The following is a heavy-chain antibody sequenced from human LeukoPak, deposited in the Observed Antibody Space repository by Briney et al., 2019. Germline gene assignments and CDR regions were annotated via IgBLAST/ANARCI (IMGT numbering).Heavy chain of an antibody. CDR1: GYNFTTYY. Sequence: GASVKVSCKTSGYNFTTYYVHWVRQAPGQGLEWMGMISPRGGTASHAEKFQGRVTMTRDTSTSTVYMDLSSLTSEDTAVYYCARLRSVIAVAGTHDAFDVWGQGTMVTVSS. V-gene: IGHV1-46*01. J-gene: IGHJ3*01. CDR2: ISPRGGTA. D-gene: IGHD6-19*01. CDR3: ARLRSVIAVAGTHDAFDV.